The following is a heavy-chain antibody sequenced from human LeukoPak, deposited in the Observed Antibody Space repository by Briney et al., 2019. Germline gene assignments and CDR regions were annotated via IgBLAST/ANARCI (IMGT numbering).Heavy chain of an antibody. V-gene: IGHV3-30*02. CDR2: IRYDGGNK. CDR1: GFTFSSYG. D-gene: IGHD3-22*01. Sequence: GGSLRLSCAASGFTFSSYGMHWVRQAPGKGLEWVAFIRYDGGNKYYADSVKGRFTISRDNSKNTLYLQMNSLRAEDTAVYYCAKDRTMIVVPLENWGQGTLVTVSS. J-gene: IGHJ4*02. CDR3: AKDRTMIVVPLEN.